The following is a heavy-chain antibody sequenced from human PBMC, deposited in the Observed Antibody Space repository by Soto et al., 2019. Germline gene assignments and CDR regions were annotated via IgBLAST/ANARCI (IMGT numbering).Heavy chain of an antibody. CDR2: IIPVFGTA. D-gene: IGHD3-10*01. CDR3: ARVLLWFGELSDYYYAMDV. Sequence: SVKVSCKASGGSLSNYGISWVRQAPGQGLEWMGGIIPVFGTANYAQKFQGRVTITADESTNIVYMDVTSLRSEDTAVYYCARVLLWFGELSDYYYAMDVWGQGTTVTVSS. V-gene: IGHV1-69*13. CDR1: GGSLSNYG. J-gene: IGHJ6*02.